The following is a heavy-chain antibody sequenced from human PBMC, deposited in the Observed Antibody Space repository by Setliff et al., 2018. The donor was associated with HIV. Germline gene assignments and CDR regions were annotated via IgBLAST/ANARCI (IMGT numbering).Heavy chain of an antibody. Sequence: PGGSLRLSCTASGFTFSFYEMNWVRQAPGKGLEWVSYISPSGSSKYYADSVKGRSSISRDNAKNSLSLQMDSLRAEDTAVYYCARVRLYNTALDYWGQGTLVTVSS. V-gene: IGHV3-48*03. CDR2: ISPSGSSK. CDR1: GFTFSFYE. J-gene: IGHJ4*02. CDR3: ARVRLYNTALDY. D-gene: IGHD3-3*01.